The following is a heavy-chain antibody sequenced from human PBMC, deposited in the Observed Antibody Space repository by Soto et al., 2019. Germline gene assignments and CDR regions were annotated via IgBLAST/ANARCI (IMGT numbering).Heavy chain of an antibody. CDR3: APPGGSADY. J-gene: IGHJ4*02. CDR1: GFTFSRYA. Sequence: EVQLLESGGGLVQPGGSLRLSCAVSGFTFSRYAMSWVRQAPGKGLEWVSAISSSGAGTSYADSVKGRFTISRDNSKNTLFLQMSSRRAEDTAVYYCAPPGGSADYWGQGTLVTVSS. D-gene: IGHD3-16*01. CDR2: ISSSGAGT. V-gene: IGHV3-23*01.